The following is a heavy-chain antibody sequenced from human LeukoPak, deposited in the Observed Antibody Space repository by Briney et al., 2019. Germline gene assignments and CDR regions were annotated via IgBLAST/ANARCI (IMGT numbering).Heavy chain of an antibody. J-gene: IGHJ4*02. Sequence: PGGSLRLSCAASGFTFSSYWMSWVRQAPGKGLEWVANIKRDGSEKYYVDSVKGRFTISRDNAKNSLYLQMNSLRAEDTAVYYCARRYCSGGSCQTHLDYWGQGTLVTVSS. CDR1: GFTFSSYW. CDR2: IKRDGSEK. CDR3: ARRYCSGGSCQTHLDY. V-gene: IGHV3-7*05. D-gene: IGHD2-15*01.